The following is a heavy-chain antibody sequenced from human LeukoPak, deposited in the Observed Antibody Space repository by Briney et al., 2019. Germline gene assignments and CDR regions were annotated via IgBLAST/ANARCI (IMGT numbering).Heavy chain of an antibody. CDR1: GGSISSSSYY. CDR2: IYYSGST. D-gene: IGHD3-22*01. V-gene: IGHV4-39*07. CDR3: ARARYYYDSSRYPTHMDV. J-gene: IGHJ6*03. Sequence: SETLSLTCTVSGGSISSSSYYWGWIRQPPGKGLEWIGSIYYSGSTYYNPSLKSRVTISVDTSKNQFSLKLSSVTAADTAVYYCARARYYYDSSRYPTHMDVWGKGTTVTISS.